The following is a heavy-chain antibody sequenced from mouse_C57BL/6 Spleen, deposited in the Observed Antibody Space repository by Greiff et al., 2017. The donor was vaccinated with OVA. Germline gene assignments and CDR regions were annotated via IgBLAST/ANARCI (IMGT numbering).Heavy chain of an antibody. Sequence: VQLQQSGPGLVQPSQSLSITCTVSGFSLTSYGVHWVRQSPGKGLEWLGVIWRGGSTDYNAAFMSRLSITKDNSKSQVFFKMNSLQADDTAIYYCAKNANYGSSLYYYAMDYWGQGTSVTVSS. CDR2: IWRGGST. J-gene: IGHJ4*01. D-gene: IGHD1-1*01. CDR3: AKNANYGSSLYYYAMDY. CDR1: GFSLTSYG. V-gene: IGHV2-5*01.